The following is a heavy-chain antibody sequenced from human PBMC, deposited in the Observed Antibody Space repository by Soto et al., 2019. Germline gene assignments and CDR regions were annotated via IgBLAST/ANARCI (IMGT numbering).Heavy chain of an antibody. Sequence: QVQLQQWGAGLLKPSETLSLTCAVYGGSFSGYYWSWIRQPPGKGLEWIGEINHSGSTNYNPALKSRVTESVDPPKNQSALKRSAVTAADTAGYYGARGRRGQQRWVNWFDPWGQGTLVTVSS. CDR3: ARGRRGQQRWVNWFDP. CDR2: INHSGST. D-gene: IGHD6-25*01. CDR1: GGSFSGYY. J-gene: IGHJ5*02. V-gene: IGHV4-34*01.